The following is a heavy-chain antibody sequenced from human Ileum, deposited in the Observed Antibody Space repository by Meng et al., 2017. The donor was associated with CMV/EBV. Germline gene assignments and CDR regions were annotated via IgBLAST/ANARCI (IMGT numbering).Heavy chain of an antibody. J-gene: IGHJ5*02. CDR3: AADCSSTSCYPGPLDP. Sequence: SISSSSYYWGWIRQPPGKGLEWIGSIYYSGSTYYNPSLKSRVTISVDTSKNQFSLKLSSVTAADTAVYYCAADCSSTSCYPGPLDPWGQGTLVTVSS. D-gene: IGHD2-2*01. V-gene: IGHV4-39*07. CDR2: IYYSGST. CDR1: SISSSSYY.